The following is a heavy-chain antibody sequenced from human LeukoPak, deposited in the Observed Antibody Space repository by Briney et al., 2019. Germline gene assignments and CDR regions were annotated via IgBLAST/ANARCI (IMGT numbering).Heavy chain of an antibody. J-gene: IGHJ4*02. V-gene: IGHV3-30-3*01. Sequence: SCAASGFTFSSYAMHWVRQAPGKGLEWVAVISYDGSDKYYADSVKGRFTISRDNSKNTLYLQMNSLRAEDTAVYYCARDLYVRELDYWGQGTLVTVSS. CDR1: GFTFSSYA. CDR2: ISYDGSDK. D-gene: IGHD1-26*01. CDR3: ARDLYVRELDY.